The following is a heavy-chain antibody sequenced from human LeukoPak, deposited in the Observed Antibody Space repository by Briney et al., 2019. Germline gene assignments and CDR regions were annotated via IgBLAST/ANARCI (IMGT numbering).Heavy chain of an antibody. V-gene: IGHV1-2*02. CDR2: INPNSGGT. CDR3: ARDRIAAAGGYYYYYMDV. Sequence: ASVKVSCKASGYTFTGYYMHWVRQAPGQGLEWMGWINPNSGGTNYAQKFQGRVTMTRDTSISTAYMELSRLRSDDTAVYYCARDRIAAAGGYYYYYMDVWGKGTTVTVSS. D-gene: IGHD6-13*01. J-gene: IGHJ6*03. CDR1: GYTFTGYY.